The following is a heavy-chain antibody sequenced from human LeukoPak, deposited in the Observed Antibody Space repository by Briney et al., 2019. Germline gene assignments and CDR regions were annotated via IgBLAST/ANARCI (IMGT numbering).Heavy chain of an antibody. CDR3: AKEGYGLLQGTIIKYYFDY. Sequence: GGSLRLSCAASGFTFSSYAMSWVRQAPGKGLEWVSAISGSGGSTYYADSVKGRFTISRDNSKNTLYLQMNSLRAEDTAVYYCAKEGYGLLQGTIIKYYFDYWGQGTLVTVSS. CDR2: ISGSGGST. J-gene: IGHJ4*02. V-gene: IGHV3-23*01. D-gene: IGHD5-18*01. CDR1: GFTFSSYA.